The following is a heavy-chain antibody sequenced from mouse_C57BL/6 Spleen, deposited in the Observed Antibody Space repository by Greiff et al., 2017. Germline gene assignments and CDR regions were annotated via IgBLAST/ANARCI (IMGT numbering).Heavy chain of an antibody. V-gene: IGHV5-17*01. CDR1: GFTFSDYG. J-gene: IGHJ1*03. CDR2: ISSGSSTI. CDR3: APYYYGSSYGYFDV. D-gene: IGHD1-1*01. Sequence: DVKLVESGGGLVKPGGSLKLSCAASGFTFSDYGMHWVRQAPEKGLEWVAYISSGSSTIYYADTVKGRFTISRDNAKNTLFLQMTSLRSEDTAMYYCAPYYYGSSYGYFDVWGTGTTVTVSS.